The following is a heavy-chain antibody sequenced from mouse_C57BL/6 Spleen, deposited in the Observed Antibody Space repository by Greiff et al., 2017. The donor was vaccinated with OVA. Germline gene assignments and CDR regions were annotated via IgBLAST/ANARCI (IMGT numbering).Heavy chain of an antibody. CDR2: IYPGDGDT. V-gene: IGHV1-82*01. J-gene: IGHJ2*01. D-gene: IGHD2-3*01. CDR1: GYAFSSSW. Sequence: VQLQQSGPELVKPGASVKISCKASGYAFSSSWMNWVKQRPGKGLEWIGRIYPGDGDTNYNGKFKGKATLTADKSSSTAYMQLSSLPSEDSAVYFCARGDGYYDYFDYWGQGTTLTVSS. CDR3: ARGDGYYDYFDY.